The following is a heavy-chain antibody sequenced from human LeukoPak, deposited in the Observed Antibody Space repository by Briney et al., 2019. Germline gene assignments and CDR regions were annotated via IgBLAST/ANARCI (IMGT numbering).Heavy chain of an antibody. CDR3: AREEVVLANDY. CDR1: GFTFSSYS. D-gene: IGHD2-2*01. Sequence: GGSLRLSCAASGFTFSSYSMNWVRQAPGKGLEWVSYISSSSSTIYYADSVKGRFTISRDNAKNSLYLQMNSLRAEDTAVYYCAREEVVLANDYWGQGTLVTVSS. J-gene: IGHJ4*02. V-gene: IGHV3-48*01. CDR2: ISSSSSTI.